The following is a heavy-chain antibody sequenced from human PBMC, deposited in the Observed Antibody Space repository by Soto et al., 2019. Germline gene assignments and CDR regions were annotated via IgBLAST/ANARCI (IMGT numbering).Heavy chain of an antibody. J-gene: IGHJ5*02. CDR1: GFSLSTTGVG. CDR2: IYWDDDK. D-gene: IGHD3-3*01. V-gene: IGHV2-5*02. Sequence: QITLKESGPTLVKPTQTLTLTCTFSGFSLSTTGVGVGWIRQPPGKALEWLALIYWDDDKLYSPSLKGRLTITKDTSKTQVVLTVTNLAPVDTATYFCAHSIRSLRGWFDPWGQGTLVTVSS. CDR3: AHSIRSLRGWFDP.